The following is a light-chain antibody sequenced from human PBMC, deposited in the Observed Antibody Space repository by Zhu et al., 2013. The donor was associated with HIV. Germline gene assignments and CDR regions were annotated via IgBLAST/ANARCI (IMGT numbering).Light chain of an antibody. V-gene: IGKV3-20*01. CDR1: QSVSSNY. Sequence: EIVLTQSPGTLSLSPGERVILSCRASQSVSSNYLAWYQQKPGQAPRLLIYGASSRATGIPDRFSGSGSGTDFTLTISRLEPEDFVMYYCQQYGASPDAFGQGTRLDIK. CDR2: GAS. J-gene: IGKJ5*01. CDR3: QQYGASPDA.